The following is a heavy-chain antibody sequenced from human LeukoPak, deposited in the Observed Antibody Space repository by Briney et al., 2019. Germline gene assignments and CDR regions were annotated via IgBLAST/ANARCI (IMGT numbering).Heavy chain of an antibody. V-gene: IGHV3-49*04. J-gene: IGHJ4*02. CDR3: SRGSTYLNYFHF. Sequence: GGSLTLSCAASGFTFGDHTLNGVRQAPGKGLEWVGFVRTNSYGGTTDYAASVKGRFTISRDESKSIAYLHMNSLKTDDTAVYYCSRGSTYLNYFHFWGLGTLVTVSS. D-gene: IGHD1-26*01. CDR1: GFTFGDHT. CDR2: VRTNSYGGTT.